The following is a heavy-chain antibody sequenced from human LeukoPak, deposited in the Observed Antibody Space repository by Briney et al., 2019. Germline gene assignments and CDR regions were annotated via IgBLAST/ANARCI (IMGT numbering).Heavy chain of an antibody. CDR1: GFTFSSYA. D-gene: IGHD5-18*01. Sequence: GGSLRLSCAASGFTFSSYAMSWVRQAPGKGLEWVSAISGSGGSTYYADSVKGRFTISRDNSKNTLYLQMNSLRAEDTAVYYCVKVVRRYSYGFGYWGQGTPVTVSS. CDR3: VKVVRRYSYGFGY. V-gene: IGHV3-23*01. J-gene: IGHJ4*02. CDR2: ISGSGGST.